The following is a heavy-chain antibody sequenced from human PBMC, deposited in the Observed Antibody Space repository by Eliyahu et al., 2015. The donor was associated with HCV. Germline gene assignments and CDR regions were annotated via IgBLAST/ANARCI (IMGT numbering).Heavy chain of an antibody. Sequence: QLVESGXTLIEPGGSLRLSCXASGXTFSKYWIXXVRQAPGKGXXWVSRIDNDGSDTIYADSEGGRFTVSRDNAKNTLYLQMNSLRAEDTAVYYCARGGYEHGFDVWGQGTMVTVSS. J-gene: IGHJ3*01. CDR2: IDNDGSDT. CDR1: GXTFSKYW. D-gene: IGHD6-25*01. CDR3: ARGGYEHGFDV. V-gene: IGHV3-74*01.